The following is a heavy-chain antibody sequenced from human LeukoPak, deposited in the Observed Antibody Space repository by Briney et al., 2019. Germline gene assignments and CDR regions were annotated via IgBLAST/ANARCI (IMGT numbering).Heavy chain of an antibody. J-gene: IGHJ4*02. CDR2: ISSSGSTI. CDR1: GFTFSSYE. CDR3: ARDGPGEWELLGDFDY. D-gene: IGHD1-26*01. Sequence: GGSLRLSCAASGFTFSSYEMNWVRQAPGKGLEWVSYISSSGSTIYYADSVKGRFTISRDNAKNSLYLQMNSLRAEDTAVYYCARDGPGEWELLGDFDYWGQGTLVTVSS. V-gene: IGHV3-48*03.